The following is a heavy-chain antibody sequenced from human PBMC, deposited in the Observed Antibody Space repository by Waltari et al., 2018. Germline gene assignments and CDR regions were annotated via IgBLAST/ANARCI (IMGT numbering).Heavy chain of an antibody. V-gene: IGHV4-4*07. J-gene: IGHJ6*02. CDR2: VSHSGSS. CDR3: ARDQHLAASRGFGMDI. Sequence: QVQLQESGPGLVKPLETLSLTCTVSDVLVINYYWSWIRQAAGKGLDWIGRVSHSGSSNYNPSLASRVHMSVDSSKNQFSLRLSSATAADTATYYCARDQHLAASRGFGMDIWGRGTSVTVSS. D-gene: IGHD3-10*01. CDR1: DVLVINYY.